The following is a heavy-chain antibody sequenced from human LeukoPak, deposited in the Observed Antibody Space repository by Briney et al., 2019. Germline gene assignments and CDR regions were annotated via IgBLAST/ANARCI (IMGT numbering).Heavy chain of an antibody. CDR2: IFYTGSGST. CDR3: ARVGLTGELGPLDAFDI. D-gene: IGHD7-27*01. J-gene: IGHJ3*02. CDR1: GGSISPYY. Sequence: SETLSLTCTVSGGSISPYYWSWIRQPPGKGLEWIGYIFYTGSGSTSHNPSLKSRVTISVDTSKNQFSLKLSSVTAADTAVYYCARVGLTGELGPLDAFDIWGQGTMVTVSS. V-gene: IGHV4-59*08.